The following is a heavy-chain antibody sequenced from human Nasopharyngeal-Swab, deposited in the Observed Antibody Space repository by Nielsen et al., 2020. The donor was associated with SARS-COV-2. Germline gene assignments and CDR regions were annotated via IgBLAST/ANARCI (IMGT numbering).Heavy chain of an antibody. CDR1: GFTFSSYG. Sequence: GESLKISCAASGFTFSSYGMHWARQAPGKGLEWVAVIWYDGSNKYYADSVKGRFTISRDNSKNTLYLRMNSLRAEDTAVYYCAREPQGAFDIWGQGTMVTVSS. J-gene: IGHJ3*02. CDR3: AREPQGAFDI. V-gene: IGHV3-33*01. CDR2: IWYDGSNK.